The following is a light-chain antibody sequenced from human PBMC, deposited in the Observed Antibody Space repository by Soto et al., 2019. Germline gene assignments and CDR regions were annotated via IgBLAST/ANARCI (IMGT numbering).Light chain of an antibody. CDR3: SSYTSSNTPYV. CDR1: SXDVGAYNF. V-gene: IGLV2-14*01. J-gene: IGLJ1*01. Sequence: QSVLTQPASVSGSPGQSITISCTGSSXDVGAYNFVSWYQNHPGKAPKLILYEVTTRPSGVSSRFSGSKSGNTASLTISGLQADDEADYYCSSYTSSNTPYVLGTGTKFTVL. CDR2: EVT.